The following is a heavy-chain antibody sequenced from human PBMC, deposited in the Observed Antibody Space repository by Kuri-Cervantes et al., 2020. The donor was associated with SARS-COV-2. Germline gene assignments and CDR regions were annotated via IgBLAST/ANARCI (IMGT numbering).Heavy chain of an antibody. CDR1: GGSFSGYY. D-gene: IGHD7-27*01. V-gene: IGHV4-34*01. J-gene: IGHJ4*02. CDR2: INHSGST. CDR3: ARGPGNWGGFDY. Sequence: GSLSLSCAVYGGSFSGYYWSWIRQPPGKGLEWIGEINHSGSTNYNPSLKSRVTISVDTSKNQFSLKLSSVTAADTAVYYCARGPGNWGGFDYWGQGTPVTVSS.